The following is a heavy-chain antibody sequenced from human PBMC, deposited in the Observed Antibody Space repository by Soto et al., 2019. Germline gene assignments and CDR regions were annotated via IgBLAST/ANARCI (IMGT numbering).Heavy chain of an antibody. D-gene: IGHD3-10*01. CDR2: IYWDDDK. Sequence: QSTLKESGPTLVKPTQTLTLTCTFSGFSLTTSGEAVGWIRQPPGKALEWLARIYWDDDKRSSPSLKSRLTITKDTSKNQVVLTMTNMDPVDTATYYCAHIPGSGQLLYSYYYYMDVWGKGTTVTVSS. CDR3: AHIPGSGQLLYSYYYYMDV. V-gene: IGHV2-5*02. J-gene: IGHJ6*03. CDR1: GFSLTTSGEA.